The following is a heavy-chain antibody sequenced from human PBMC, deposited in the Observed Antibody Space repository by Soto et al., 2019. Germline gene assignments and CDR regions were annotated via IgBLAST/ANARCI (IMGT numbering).Heavy chain of an antibody. D-gene: IGHD5-18*01. CDR2: VNPYSGAT. V-gene: IGHV1-2*02. CDR1: GYIFTDYY. Sequence: ASVKVSCKASGYIFTDYYIHWVRQAPGQGLEWMGWVNPYSGATKFAQKFHGRVTMTKDTSINTAYMDLTRLRSDDTGVYYCARLYSSGGRYGMDVCGQGTTVTVSS. CDR3: ARLYSSGGRYGMDV. J-gene: IGHJ6*02.